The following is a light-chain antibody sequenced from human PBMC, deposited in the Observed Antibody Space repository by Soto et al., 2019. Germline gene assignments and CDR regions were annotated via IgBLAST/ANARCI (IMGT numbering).Light chain of an antibody. CDR2: NAS. V-gene: IGKV3-11*01. J-gene: IGKJ5*01. CDR3: QQRRNGPPA. Sequence: IVLTQSPATLSLSPGERATLSCRASQRFXSYFDWYEMKPGQAPRILXDNASNMETGSPARLSGSGSVTDFTLTISSLEPKDFAVYYFQQRRNGPPAFGQGTRLDI. CDR1: QRFXSY.